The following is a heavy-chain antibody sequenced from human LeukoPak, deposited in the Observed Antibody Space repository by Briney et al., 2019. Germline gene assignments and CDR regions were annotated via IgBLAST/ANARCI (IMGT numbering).Heavy chain of an antibody. CDR3: ARGSSYGGNSDWVDYFDY. CDR2: ISSSGSTI. CDR1: GFTFSDYY. J-gene: IGHJ4*02. V-gene: IGHV3-11*01. D-gene: IGHD4-23*01. Sequence: PGESLRLSCAASGFTFSDYYMSWIRQAPGKGLEWVSYISSSGSTIYYADSVKGRFTISRDNAKNSLYLQMNSLRAEDTAVYYCARGSSYGGNSDWVDYFDYWGQGTLVTVSS.